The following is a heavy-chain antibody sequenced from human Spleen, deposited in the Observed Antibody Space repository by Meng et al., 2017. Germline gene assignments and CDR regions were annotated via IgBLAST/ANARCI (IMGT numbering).Heavy chain of an antibody. J-gene: IGHJ4*02. Sequence: GASLKISCTASGFTFGDYAMSCFRQAPGKGLEWVGFIRSKAYGGTTEYAASVKGRFTISRDDSKSIAYLQMNSLKTEDTAVYYCTRARLSPNAVYYYDSSGYYGDYWGQGTLVTVSS. CDR2: IRSKAYGGTT. D-gene: IGHD3-22*01. V-gene: IGHV3-49*03. CDR1: GFTFGDYA. CDR3: TRARLSPNAVYYYDSSGYYGDY.